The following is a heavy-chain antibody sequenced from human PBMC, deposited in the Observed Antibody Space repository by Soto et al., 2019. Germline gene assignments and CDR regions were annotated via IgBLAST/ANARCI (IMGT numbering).Heavy chain of an antibody. D-gene: IGHD5-18*01. V-gene: IGHV4-59*02. Sequence: SETLSLTCTVSGASVSSYYWSWIRQPPGKGLEWLGYILYTGNTSYNPSLQSRVTISSDTSKNQFSLELSSVTAADTAVYYCARARQRDTGRGLDVWGQGTTVTVSS. J-gene: IGHJ6*02. CDR2: ILYTGNT. CDR3: ARARQRDTGRGLDV. CDR1: GASVSSYY.